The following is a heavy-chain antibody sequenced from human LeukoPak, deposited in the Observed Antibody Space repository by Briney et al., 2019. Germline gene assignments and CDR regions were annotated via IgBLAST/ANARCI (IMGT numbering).Heavy chain of an antibody. D-gene: IGHD1-1*01. J-gene: IGHJ6*03. CDR1: GYSISSDSY. CDR3: ARGSRTTAFHFYYYMDV. V-gene: IGHV4-38-2*01. CDR2: IYHSGCT. Sequence: SETLSLTCAVSGYSISSDSYWGWIRQPPGKGLEWIGSIYHSGCTYYNSSLKSRVTISVDTSKNQFSLKLSSVTAADTAVYFCARGSRTTAFHFYYYMDVWGKGTTVTVSS.